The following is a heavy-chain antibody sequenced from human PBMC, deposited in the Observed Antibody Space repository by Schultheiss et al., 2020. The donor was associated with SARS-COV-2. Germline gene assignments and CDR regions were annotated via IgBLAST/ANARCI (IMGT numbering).Heavy chain of an antibody. D-gene: IGHD2-2*01. V-gene: IGHV3-48*04. Sequence: GGSLRLSCAASGFTFSNAWMSWVRQAPGKGLEWISYISSDSGTIFYADSMKGRFTISRDNAKNSLYLQMNSLRVEDTAVYYCARDDWAFSSSPPEGMDVWGQGTTVTVSS. CDR2: ISSDSGTI. CDR3: ARDDWAFSSSPPEGMDV. CDR1: GFTFSNAW. J-gene: IGHJ6*02.